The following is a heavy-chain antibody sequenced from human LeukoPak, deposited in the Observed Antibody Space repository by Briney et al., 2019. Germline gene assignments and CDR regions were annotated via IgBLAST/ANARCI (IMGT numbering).Heavy chain of an antibody. V-gene: IGHV1-8*03. Sequence: ASVTVSCKASGGTFSSYDINWVRQATGQGLEWMGWMNPNSGNTGYAQKFQGRVTITRNISISTVYMEVSSLRSEDTAVYYCARDRLPFYYDSSGYDACDIWGQGTMVTVSS. D-gene: IGHD3-22*01. CDR2: MNPNSGNT. J-gene: IGHJ3*02. CDR1: GGTFSSYD. CDR3: ARDRLPFYYDSSGYDACDI.